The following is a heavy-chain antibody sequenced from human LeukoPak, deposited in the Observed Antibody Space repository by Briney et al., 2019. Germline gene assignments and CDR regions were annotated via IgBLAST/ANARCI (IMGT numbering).Heavy chain of an antibody. Sequence: ASVKVSCKASGGTSSSYAISWGRQAPGQGLEWMGGIIPIFGTANYAQKFQDRVTITADESTSTAYMELSSLRSEDTAVYYCARDPNYYDSSGYLYAFDIWGQGTMVTVSS. CDR2: IIPIFGTA. V-gene: IGHV1-69*13. D-gene: IGHD3-22*01. J-gene: IGHJ3*02. CDR3: ARDPNYYDSSGYLYAFDI. CDR1: GGTSSSYA.